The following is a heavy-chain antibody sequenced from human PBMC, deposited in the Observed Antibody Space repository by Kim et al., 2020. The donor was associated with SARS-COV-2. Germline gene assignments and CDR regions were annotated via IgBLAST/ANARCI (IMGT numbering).Heavy chain of an antibody. D-gene: IGHD3-10*01. V-gene: IGHV3-30*18. J-gene: IGHJ4*02. CDR1: GFTFSSYG. Sequence: GGSLRLSCAASGFTFSSYGMHWVRQAPGKGLEWVAVISYDGSNKYYADSVKGRFTISRDNSKNTLYLQMNSLRAEDTAVYYCAKAGTGPGSANGDFWGQGTLVTVSS. CDR3: AKAGTGPGSANGDF. CDR2: ISYDGSNK.